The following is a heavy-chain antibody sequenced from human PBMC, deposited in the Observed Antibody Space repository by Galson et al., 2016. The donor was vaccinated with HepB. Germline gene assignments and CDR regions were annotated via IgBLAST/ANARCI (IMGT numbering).Heavy chain of an antibody. Sequence: SETLSLTCAVSGGSISSSNWWSWVRQTPGKGLEWIGEIHHSGSVNYNPSVKSRVTISVGKSKNQVSLKMSFVTAADRAVYYCARMVYSSTSDYYYYGMDVWGQGTTVTVSS. V-gene: IGHV4-4*02. CDR2: IHHSGSV. D-gene: IGHD6-6*01. CDR1: GGSISSSNW. J-gene: IGHJ6*02. CDR3: ARMVYSSTSDYYYYGMDV.